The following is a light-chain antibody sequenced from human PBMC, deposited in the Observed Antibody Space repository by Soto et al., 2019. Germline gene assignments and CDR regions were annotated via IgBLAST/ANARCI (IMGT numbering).Light chain of an antibody. CDR1: QSVSNNY. CDR3: QHYGSSFT. J-gene: IGKJ3*01. V-gene: IGKV3-20*01. CDR2: GAS. Sequence: EIVLTQSPGTLSLSPGERATLSCRASQSVSNNYLAWYQQKPGQAPRLLIYGASNRATGIPDRFSGSGSGTDFTLTISRLEPEDFALYYCQHYGSSFTFGPGTKVDI.